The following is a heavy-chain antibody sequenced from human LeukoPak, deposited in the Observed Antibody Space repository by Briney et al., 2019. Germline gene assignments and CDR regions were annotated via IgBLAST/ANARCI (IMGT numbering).Heavy chain of an antibody. Sequence: GGSLRPSCAASGFTFSSYGMHWVRQAPGKGLEWVAVISYDGSNKYYADSVKGRFTISRDNSKNTLYLQMNSLRAEDTAVYYCAKDRNWNYDYWGQGTLVTVSS. J-gene: IGHJ4*02. D-gene: IGHD1-7*01. V-gene: IGHV3-30*18. CDR2: ISYDGSNK. CDR3: AKDRNWNYDY. CDR1: GFTFSSYG.